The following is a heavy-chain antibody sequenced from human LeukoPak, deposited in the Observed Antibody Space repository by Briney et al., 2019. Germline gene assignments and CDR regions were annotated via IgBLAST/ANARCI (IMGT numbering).Heavy chain of an antibody. D-gene: IGHD4-17*01. V-gene: IGHV4-59*01. CDR3: AREDPQTTVPEGMDV. J-gene: IGHJ6*02. Sequence: SETLSLTCSVSGGSIGTYYWSWIRQLPGKGLEWIRYIYYTGTTNYNPSLRSRVTISVDTSRNQFSLRLSSVTAADTAVYYCAREDPQTTVPEGMDVWGHGTTVIVSS. CDR2: IYYTGTT. CDR1: GGSIGTYY.